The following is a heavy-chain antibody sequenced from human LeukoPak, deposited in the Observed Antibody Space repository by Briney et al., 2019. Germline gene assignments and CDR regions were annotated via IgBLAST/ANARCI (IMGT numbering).Heavy chain of an antibody. Sequence: ASVKVSCKVSGYTLIELSMHWVRQAPGKGLEWMGGFDPEDAETIYTQKFQGRVTMTEDTSTDTAYMELSSLRSEDTAVYYCATGGGGSYSYWGQGTLVTVSS. D-gene: IGHD1-26*01. CDR1: GYTLIELS. CDR2: FDPEDAET. J-gene: IGHJ4*02. V-gene: IGHV1-24*01. CDR3: ATGGGGSYSY.